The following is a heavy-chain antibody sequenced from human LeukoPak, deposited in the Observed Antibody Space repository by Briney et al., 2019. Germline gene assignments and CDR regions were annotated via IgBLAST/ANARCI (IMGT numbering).Heavy chain of an antibody. D-gene: IGHD6-13*01. Sequence: SETLSLTRAVYGGSFSGYYWSWIRQPPGKGLEWIGEINHSGSTNYNPSLKSRVTISVDTSKNQFSLKLSSVTAADTAVYYCATSSSWTPYYFDYWGQGTLVTVSS. V-gene: IGHV4-34*01. CDR2: INHSGST. CDR3: ATSSSWTPYYFDY. CDR1: GGSFSGYY. J-gene: IGHJ4*02.